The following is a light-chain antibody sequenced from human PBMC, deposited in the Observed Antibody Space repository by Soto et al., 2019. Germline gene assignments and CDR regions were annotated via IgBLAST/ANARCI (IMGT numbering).Light chain of an antibody. CDR2: GAS. CDR3: QQYDNLLT. Sequence: DIQMTQSPSSLSASVGDRATITRQASQDISKNLNWYQQKPGKAPKLLIYGASNLQTGVPSRFSGSGSGTDFTFTISSLQPEDIATYYCQQYDNLLTFGGGTKVEIK. V-gene: IGKV1-33*01. J-gene: IGKJ4*01. CDR1: QDISKN.